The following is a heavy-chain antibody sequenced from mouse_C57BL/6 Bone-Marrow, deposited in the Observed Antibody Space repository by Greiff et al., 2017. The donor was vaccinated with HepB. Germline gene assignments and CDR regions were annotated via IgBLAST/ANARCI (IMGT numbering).Heavy chain of an antibody. V-gene: IGHV14-4*01. CDR3: TLRSFAY. D-gene: IGHD1-1*01. CDR2: IDPENGDT. Sequence: EVQLQESGAELVRPGASVKLSCTASGFNIKDDYMHWVKQRPEQGLEWIGWIDPENGDTEYASKFQGKASITADTSSNTAYLQLSSLTSEDTAVYYCTLRSFAYWGQGTLVTVSA. CDR1: GFNIKDDY. J-gene: IGHJ3*01.